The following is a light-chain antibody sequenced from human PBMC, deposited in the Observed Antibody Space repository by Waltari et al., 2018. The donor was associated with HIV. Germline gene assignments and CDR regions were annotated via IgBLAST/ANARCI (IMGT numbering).Light chain of an antibody. Sequence: QSALTQPASVSGSPGQSITIPCTGTSSDVGGYNYVSWYQQPPDTAPKLMIYEVSNRPSGVSNRFSGSKSGNTASLTISGLQAEDEADYYCSSYTSASTLVLFGGGTKLTVL. CDR2: EVS. J-gene: IGLJ2*01. CDR3: SSYTSASTLVL. CDR1: SSDVGGYNY. V-gene: IGLV2-14*01.